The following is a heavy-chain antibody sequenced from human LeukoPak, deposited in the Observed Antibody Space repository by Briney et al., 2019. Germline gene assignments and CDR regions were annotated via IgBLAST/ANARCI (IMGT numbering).Heavy chain of an antibody. D-gene: IGHD2-2*01. CDR2: IYSGGST. J-gene: IGHJ6*02. Sequence: QSGGSLRLSCAASGFTVSSNYMSWVRQAPGKGLEWVSVIYSGGSTYYADSVKGRFTISRDNSKNTLYLQMNSLRAEDTAVYYCARAPISYCSSTSCQSPYYYGMDVWGQGTRVTVSS. V-gene: IGHV3-66*01. CDR3: ARAPISYCSSTSCQSPYYYGMDV. CDR1: GFTVSSNY.